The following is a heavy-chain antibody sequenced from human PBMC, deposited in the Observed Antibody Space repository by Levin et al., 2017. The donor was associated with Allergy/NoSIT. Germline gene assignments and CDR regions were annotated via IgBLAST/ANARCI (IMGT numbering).Heavy chain of an antibody. D-gene: IGHD4-17*01. CDR2: ISSSSSYI. Sequence: SGGSLRLSCAASGFTFSSYSMNWVRQAPGKGLEWVSSISSSSSYIYYADSVKGRFTISRDNAKNSLYLQMNSLRAEDTAVYYCARDSLTVIQPEYFQHWGQGTLVTVSS. CDR3: ARDSLTVIQPEYFQH. V-gene: IGHV3-21*01. CDR1: GFTFSSYS. J-gene: IGHJ1*01.